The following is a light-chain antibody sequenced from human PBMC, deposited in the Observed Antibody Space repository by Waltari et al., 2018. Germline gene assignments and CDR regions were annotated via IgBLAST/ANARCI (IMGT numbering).Light chain of an antibody. CDR1: SRDIGGSNF. Sequence: QSALTQPPSASGLPGQSVTISCTGTSRDIGGSNFVSWYQQRPGKAPRFLIYDVNKRPSGVSDRFSGSKSGNTASLTVSGLQPDDEATYYCSAFAGSNNFGVFGGGTKLTVL. CDR3: SAFAGSNNFGV. CDR2: DVN. V-gene: IGLV2-8*01. J-gene: IGLJ3*02.